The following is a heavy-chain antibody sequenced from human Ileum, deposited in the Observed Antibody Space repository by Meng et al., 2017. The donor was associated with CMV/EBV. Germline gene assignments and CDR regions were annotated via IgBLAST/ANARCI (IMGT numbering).Heavy chain of an antibody. CDR2: ISSSGSTI. D-gene: IGHD3-3*01. Sequence: LSLTCAASGFTFSSYEMNWVRQAPGKGLEWVSYISSSGSTIYYADSVKGRFTISRDNAKNSLYLQMNSLRAEDTAVYYCARQRITIFGVPQDYWGQGTLVTVSS. V-gene: IGHV3-48*03. CDR1: GFTFSSYE. J-gene: IGHJ4*01. CDR3: ARQRITIFGVPQDY.